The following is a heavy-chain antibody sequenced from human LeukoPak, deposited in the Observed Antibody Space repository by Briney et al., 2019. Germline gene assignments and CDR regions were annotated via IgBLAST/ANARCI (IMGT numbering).Heavy chain of an antibody. CDR3: AKAEYSSGWPDFDY. V-gene: IGHV3-23*01. J-gene: IGHJ4*02. CDR2: ISGSGGST. Sequence: PGGSLRLSCAASGFTFSSYAMGWVRQAPGKGLEWVSAISGSGGSTYYADSVKGRFTISRDNSKNTLYLQVNSLRAEDTAVYYCAKAEYSSGWPDFDYWGQGTLVTVSS. CDR1: GFTFSSYA. D-gene: IGHD6-19*01.